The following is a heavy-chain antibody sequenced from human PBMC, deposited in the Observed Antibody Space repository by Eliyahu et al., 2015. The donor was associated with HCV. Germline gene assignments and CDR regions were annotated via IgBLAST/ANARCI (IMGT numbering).Heavy chain of an antibody. V-gene: IGHV3-30*03. CDR3: ARAATGDIVADPGAFDI. CDR2: ISYDGSNK. J-gene: IGHJ3*02. Sequence: QVQLVESGGGVVQPGRSLRLSCAASGFTFXSYGMHWVRQAPGKGLEGVAVISYDGSNKYYADSVKGRFTISRDNSKNTLYLQMNSLRAEDTAVYYCARAATGDIVADPGAFDIWGQGTMVTVSS. CDR1: GFTFXSYG. D-gene: IGHD5-12*01.